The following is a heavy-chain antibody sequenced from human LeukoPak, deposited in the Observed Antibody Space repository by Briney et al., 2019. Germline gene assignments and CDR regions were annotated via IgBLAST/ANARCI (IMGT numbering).Heavy chain of an antibody. CDR2: ISSSSDTI. CDR3: ASGMRVGPNI. D-gene: IGHD1-26*01. V-gene: IGHV3-48*04. J-gene: IGHJ4*02. CDR1: GFTFGPYT. Sequence: GGSLRLSCAASGFTFGPYTMNWVRQAPGKGLEWVSYISSSSDTIYYADSVKGRFTISRNNAKNSLFLQMNSLRAEDTAVYYCASGMRVGPNIWGQGTLVTVSS.